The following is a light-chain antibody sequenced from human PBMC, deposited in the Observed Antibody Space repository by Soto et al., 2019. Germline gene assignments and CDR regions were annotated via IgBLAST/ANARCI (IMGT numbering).Light chain of an antibody. CDR2: GAS. Sequence: EIVMTQSPATLSVSPGERATLSCRASQSVSSNLAWYQQKPGQAPRPLIYGASTRATGIPDRFSGSGSGTDFTLTISRLEPQDFAVYYCQQYNNWPVFGQGAKVDVK. J-gene: IGKJ1*01. CDR1: QSVSSN. V-gene: IGKV3-15*01. CDR3: QQYNNWPV.